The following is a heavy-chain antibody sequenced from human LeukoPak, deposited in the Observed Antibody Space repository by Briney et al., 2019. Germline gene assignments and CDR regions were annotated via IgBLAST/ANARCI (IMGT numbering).Heavy chain of an antibody. CDR1: GYTFTSYG. J-gene: IGHJ4*02. Sequence: ASVKVSCKASGYTFTSYGISWVRQAPGQGLEWMGWISAYNGNTNYAQKLQGRVTMTTDTSTSTAYMELRSLRSDDTAVYYCARDGYYDSSGGYFDYWGQGTQVTVSS. CDR2: ISAYNGNT. CDR3: ARDGYYDSSGGYFDY. V-gene: IGHV1-18*01. D-gene: IGHD3-22*01.